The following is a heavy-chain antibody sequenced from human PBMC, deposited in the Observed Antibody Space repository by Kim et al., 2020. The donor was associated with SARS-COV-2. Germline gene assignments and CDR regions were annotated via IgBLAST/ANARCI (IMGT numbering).Heavy chain of an antibody. V-gene: IGHV4-34*01. D-gene: IGHD3-10*01. CDR1: GGSFSGYY. CDR3: ARYQGVLLWFREVLPPYFDY. Sequence: SETLSLTCAVYGGSFSGYYWSWIRQPPGKGLEWIGEINHSGSTNYNPSLKSRVTISVDTSKNQFSLKLSSVTAADTAVYYCARYQGVLLWFREVLPPYFDYWGQGTLVTVSS. CDR2: INHSGST. J-gene: IGHJ4*02.